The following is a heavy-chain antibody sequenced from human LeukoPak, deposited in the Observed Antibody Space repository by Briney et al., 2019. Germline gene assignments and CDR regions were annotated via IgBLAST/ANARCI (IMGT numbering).Heavy chain of an antibody. CDR2: IKSKTDGGTI. Sequence: GGSLRLSCAASGFTFSSAWMSWVRQAPGKGVKWVGRIKSKTDGGTIEYPAHVKGRFTISREDSKNTLYLQMNSLKTEDTAVYYCTTRIPYYYDSSGHLRTFDSWGQGSLVTVSS. J-gene: IGHJ4*02. CDR1: GFTFSSAW. CDR3: TTRIPYYYDSSGHLRTFDS. V-gene: IGHV3-15*01. D-gene: IGHD3-22*01.